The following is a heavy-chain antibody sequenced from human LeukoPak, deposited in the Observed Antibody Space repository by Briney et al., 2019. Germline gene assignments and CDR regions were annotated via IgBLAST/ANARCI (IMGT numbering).Heavy chain of an antibody. CDR2: ILYDGSNK. Sequence: GGSLRLSCAASGFTFSSYFMLWVRQAPGKGLEWVAVILYDGSNKYYADSVKGRFTISRDNSKNTLYLQMNSERAEDTAVYYCARGGSYGPCDYWGQGTLVTVSS. CDR3: ARGGSYGPCDY. D-gene: IGHD5-18*01. V-gene: IGHV3-30-3*01. CDR1: GFTFSSYF. J-gene: IGHJ4*02.